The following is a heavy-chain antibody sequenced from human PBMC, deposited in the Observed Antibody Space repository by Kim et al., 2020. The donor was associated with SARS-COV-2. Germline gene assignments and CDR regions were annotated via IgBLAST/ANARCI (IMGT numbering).Heavy chain of an antibody. D-gene: IGHD3-16*01. Sequence: ASVKVSCKASGYTFTSYHMHWERQAPGQGLEWMGFINASGRSASYPQKFQGRVTMTRDTSTSTVYMELSSLRSEDTAVYYCAREGPNTYYFDYWGQGTLV. V-gene: IGHV1-46*01. CDR3: AREGPNTYYFDY. J-gene: IGHJ4*02. CDR2: INASGRSA. CDR1: GYTFTSYH.